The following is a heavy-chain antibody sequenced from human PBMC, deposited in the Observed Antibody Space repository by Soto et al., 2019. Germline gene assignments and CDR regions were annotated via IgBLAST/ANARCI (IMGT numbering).Heavy chain of an antibody. V-gene: IGHV3-21*01. J-gene: IGHJ3*02. D-gene: IGHD4-17*01. Sequence: GGSLRLSCAASGFTFSSYSMNWVRQAPGKGLEWVSSISSSSSYIYYADSVKGRFTISRDNAKNSLYLQMNSLRAEDTAVYYCAHLRSLPRVHDAFDIWGQGTMVNVS. CDR1: GFTFSSYS. CDR2: ISSSSSYI. CDR3: AHLRSLPRVHDAFDI.